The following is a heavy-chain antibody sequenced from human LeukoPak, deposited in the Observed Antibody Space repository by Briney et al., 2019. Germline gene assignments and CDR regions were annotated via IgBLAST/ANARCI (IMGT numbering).Heavy chain of an antibody. CDR1: GYSISSGYY. V-gene: IGHV4-38-2*02. CDR3: ARVSTGDIVVVPAQYYFDY. Sequence: SETLSLTCTVSGYSISSGYYWGWIRQPPGKGLEWIGSIYHSGSTYYNPSLKSRVTISVDTSKNQFSLKLSSVTAADTAVYYCARVSTGDIVVVPAQYYFDYWGQGTLVTASS. J-gene: IGHJ4*02. D-gene: IGHD2-2*01. CDR2: IYHSGST.